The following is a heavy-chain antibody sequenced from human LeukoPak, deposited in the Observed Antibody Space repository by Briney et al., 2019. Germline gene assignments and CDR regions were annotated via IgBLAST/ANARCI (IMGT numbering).Heavy chain of an antibody. CDR1: GYTFNSND. V-gene: IGHV1-8*01. D-gene: IGHD3-3*01. CDR3: VRGLVTRSLEWLMENFYYGMDV. Sequence: GASVKVSCKASGYTFNSNDIHWVRQAPGQGLEWMGRMNPNSDNIGYAQKFQGRVTMTKNTSISTAYMELTSLRSADTAVYYCVRGLVTRSLEWLMENFYYGMDVWGQGTTVTVSS. CDR2: MNPNSDNI. J-gene: IGHJ6*02.